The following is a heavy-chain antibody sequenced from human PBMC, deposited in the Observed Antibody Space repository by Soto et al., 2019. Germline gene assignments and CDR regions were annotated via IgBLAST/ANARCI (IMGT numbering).Heavy chain of an antibody. CDR2: INPSGGST. CDR3: ARQYDILTGSLPPVSLVYFDY. V-gene: IGHV1-46*01. J-gene: IGHJ4*02. D-gene: IGHD3-9*01. Sequence: WASVKVSCKASGYTFTSYYMHWVRQAPGQGLEWMGIINPSGGSTSYAQKFQGRVTMTRDTSTSTVYMELSSLRSEDTAVYYCARQYDILTGSLPPVSLVYFDYWGQGTLVTVSS. CDR1: GYTFTSYY.